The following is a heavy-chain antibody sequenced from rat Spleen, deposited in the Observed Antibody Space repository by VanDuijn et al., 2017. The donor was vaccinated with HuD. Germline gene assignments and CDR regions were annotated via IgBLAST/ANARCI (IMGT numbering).Heavy chain of an antibody. J-gene: IGHJ1*01. D-gene: IGHD1-5*01. CDR3: ARPRYLYWYFDF. CDR1: GFTFNNYD. CDR2: ISTGGGNT. V-gene: IGHV5-25*01. Sequence: EVQLVESGGGLVQPGRSLKLSCAASGFTFNNYDMAWVRQAPTKGLDWVASISTGGGNTYYRDSVKGRFTISRDSAKSTLYLQMDSLRSEDTATYYCARPRYLYWYFDFWGPGTMVTVSS.